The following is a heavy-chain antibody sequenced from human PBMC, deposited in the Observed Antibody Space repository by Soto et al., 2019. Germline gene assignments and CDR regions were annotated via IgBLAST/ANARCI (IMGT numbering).Heavy chain of an antibody. D-gene: IGHD6-13*01. CDR3: ARFPFDRSSWTNPRYFDY. CDR2: SNQSGFT. CDR1: GGSFSGYY. Sequence: QVQLQQWGAGLLKPAETLSLTCAVYGGSFSGYYWTWIRQPPGNVLEWIGESNQSGFTNYNPSLESRVTMSVDTSKNQFSLRLSSVTAADTAVYYCARFPFDRSSWTNPRYFDYWGQGTLVTVSS. V-gene: IGHV4-34*01. J-gene: IGHJ4*02.